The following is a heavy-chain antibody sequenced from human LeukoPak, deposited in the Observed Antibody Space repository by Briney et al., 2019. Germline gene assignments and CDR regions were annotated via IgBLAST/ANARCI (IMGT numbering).Heavy chain of an antibody. V-gene: IGHV1-8*01. CDR2: MNPNSGNA. Sequence: ASVKVSCKASGYTFTSYDINWVRQATGQGLEWMGWMNPNSGNAGYAQKFQGRVTMTRNTSISTAYMELSSLRSEDTAVYYCARTLTRFLEWSTDLQLDYWGQGTLVTVSS. D-gene: IGHD3-3*01. CDR3: ARTLTRFLEWSTDLQLDY. CDR1: GYTFTSYD. J-gene: IGHJ4*02.